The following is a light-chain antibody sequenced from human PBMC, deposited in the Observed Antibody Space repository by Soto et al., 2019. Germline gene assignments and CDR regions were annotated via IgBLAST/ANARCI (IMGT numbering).Light chain of an antibody. Sequence: DIQMTESPSSLSASVADRVTITCRASQGISNYLAWYQQQPGKVPKLLIYVASTLQSGVPSRFSGSRSGTDFTLTISSLQPEDVATYYCQKYNSAPWTFGQGTKVEIK. V-gene: IGKV1-27*01. J-gene: IGKJ1*01. CDR2: VAS. CDR1: QGISNY. CDR3: QKYNSAPWT.